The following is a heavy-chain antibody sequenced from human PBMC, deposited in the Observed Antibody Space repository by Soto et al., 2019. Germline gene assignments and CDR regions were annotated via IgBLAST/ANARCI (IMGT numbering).Heavy chain of an antibody. D-gene: IGHD6-13*01. Sequence: SETLSLTCAVYGGSFSGYYWSWIRQPPGKGLEWIGEINHSGSTNYNPSLKSRVTISVDTSKNPFSLKLSSVTAADTAVYYCARGRMAAAGTGWFVGYFDYWGQGTLVTVSS. CDR1: GGSFSGYY. CDR2: INHSGST. V-gene: IGHV4-34*01. CDR3: ARGRMAAAGTGWFVGYFDY. J-gene: IGHJ4*02.